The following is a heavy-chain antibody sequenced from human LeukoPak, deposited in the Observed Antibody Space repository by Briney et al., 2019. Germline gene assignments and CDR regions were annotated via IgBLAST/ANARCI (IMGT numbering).Heavy chain of an antibody. D-gene: IGHD1-26*01. CDR2: ITCSSTYT. CDR1: GFSFSSYN. CDR3: ARDPYSGNYGDTYYYYMDV. J-gene: IGHJ6*03. V-gene: IGHV3-21*01. Sequence: PGGSLRLSCAASGFSFSSYNMNWVRQTPGKGLEGVSSITCSSTYTFYADSVKGRFTISRDNARNSLYLQMNSLRAEDTAVYYCARDPYSGNYGDTYYYYMDVWGKGTTVTISS.